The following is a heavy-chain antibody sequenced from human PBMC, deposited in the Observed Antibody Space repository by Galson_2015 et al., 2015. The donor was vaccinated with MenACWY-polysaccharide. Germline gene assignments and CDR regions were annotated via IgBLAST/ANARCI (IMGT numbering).Heavy chain of an antibody. Sequence: YCWGWIRQTPGKGLEWMGTIYFSGDTFYNPSLKSRITISLDTSGNQFSLKLTSVTAADTAVYFCAAYYASGSSFDYWDQGTLVTVSS. D-gene: IGHD3-10*01. CDR1: YC. CDR3: AAYYASGSSFDY. CDR2: IYFSGDT. J-gene: IGHJ4*02. V-gene: IGHV4-39*07.